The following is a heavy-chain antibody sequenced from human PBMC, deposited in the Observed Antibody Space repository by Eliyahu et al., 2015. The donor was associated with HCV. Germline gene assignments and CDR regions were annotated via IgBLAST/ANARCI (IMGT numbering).Heavy chain of an antibody. CDR2: ISGSGGST. D-gene: IGHD3-22*01. V-gene: IGHV3-23*01. J-gene: IGHJ3*02. Sequence: EVQLLESGGGLVQPGGSLRLSCAASGFTFSXYAMSWVRQAPGKGLEGVSAISGSGGSTYYADSVKGRFTISRDNSKNTLYLQMNSLRAEDTAVYYCAKIKGITMIVVVIAAFDIWGQGTMVTVSS. CDR3: AKIKGITMIVVVIAAFDI. CDR1: GFTFSXYA.